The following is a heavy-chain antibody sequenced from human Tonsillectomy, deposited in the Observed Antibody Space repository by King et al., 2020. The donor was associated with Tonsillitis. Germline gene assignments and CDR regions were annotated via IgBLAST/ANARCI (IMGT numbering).Heavy chain of an antibody. CDR1: GYSFTSYW. CDR3: ARHRGEPGTARYNYYYYYGMDV. D-gene: IGHD1-7*01. Sequence: DVQLVESGAEVKKPGESLKISCKGSGYSFTSYWIGWVRQMPGKGLEWMGIIYPGDSDTRYSPSFQGQVTISADKSISTAYLQWSSLKASDTAMYYCARHRGEPGTARYNYYYYYGMDVWGQGTTVTVSS. J-gene: IGHJ6*02. CDR2: IYPGDSDT. V-gene: IGHV5-51*01.